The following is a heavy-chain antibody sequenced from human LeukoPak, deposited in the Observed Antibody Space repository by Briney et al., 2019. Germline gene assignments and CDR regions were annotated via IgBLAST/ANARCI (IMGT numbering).Heavy chain of an antibody. V-gene: IGHV1-69*04. CDR2: IIPILGIA. Sequence: SVKVSCKASGSTFSSYAISWVRQAPGQGLEWMGRIIPILGIANYAQKFQGRATITADKSTSTAYMELSSLRSEDTAVYYCARRQTSDAFDIWGQGTMDTVSS. CDR3: ARRQTSDAFDI. CDR1: GSTFSSYA. D-gene: IGHD2-2*01. J-gene: IGHJ3*02.